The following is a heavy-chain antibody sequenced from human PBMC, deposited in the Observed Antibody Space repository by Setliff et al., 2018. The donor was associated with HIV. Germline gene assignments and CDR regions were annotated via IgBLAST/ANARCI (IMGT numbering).Heavy chain of an antibody. CDR1: GYTFTNYA. CDR2: VNAANGYT. D-gene: IGHD2-21*01. V-gene: IGHV1-3*01. Sequence: ASVKVSCKASGYTFTNYAMHWVRQAPGQRLEWMGWVNAANGYTKYPQKFQGRVTITADISTRTVYMELSSLTSEDTAIYYCARDHQTMLWLDYWGQGTQVTVSS. J-gene: IGHJ4*02. CDR3: ARDHQTMLWLDY.